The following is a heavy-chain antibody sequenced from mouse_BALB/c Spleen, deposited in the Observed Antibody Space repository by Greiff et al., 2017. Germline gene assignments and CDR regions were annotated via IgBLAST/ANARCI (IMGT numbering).Heavy chain of an antibody. CDR3: ARGNWEGGMDY. D-gene: IGHD4-1*01. Sequence: EVKLVESGGGLVQPGGSRKLSCAASGFTFSSFGMHWVRQAPEKGLEWVAYISSGSSTIYYADTVKGRFTISRDNPKNTLFLQMTSLRSEDTAMDYCARGNWEGGMDYWGQGTSVTVSS. CDR1: GFTFSSFG. J-gene: IGHJ4*01. V-gene: IGHV5-17*02. CDR2: ISSGSSTI.